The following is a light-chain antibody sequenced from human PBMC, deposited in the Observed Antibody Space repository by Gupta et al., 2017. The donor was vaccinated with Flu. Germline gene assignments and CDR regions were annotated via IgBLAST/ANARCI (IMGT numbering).Light chain of an antibody. J-gene: IGLJ2*01. CDR3: CSYAGTYTV. Sequence: QSALTQPRSVSGSPGQSVAIYCTGTSSDVGGYNYVAWHQQHPANALILIIYDVKKRPTAVPVRFSGSESATTATLTIAGLQAEDEYYYYCCSYAGTYTVVGGGTKLTVL. CDR1: SSDVGGYNY. CDR2: DVK. V-gene: IGLV2-11*01.